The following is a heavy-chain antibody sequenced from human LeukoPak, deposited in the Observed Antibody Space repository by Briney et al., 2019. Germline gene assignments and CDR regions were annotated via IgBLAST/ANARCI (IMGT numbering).Heavy chain of an antibody. Sequence: GGSLRLSCAAAGFTFSDYYMSWIRQAPGKGLEWVSYISGSSTYTNYADSVKGRFTISRDNAKNSVYLQMMSLRADDTAVYFCARTYWSFGSCYLDYWGQGTLVTVSS. CDR3: ARTYWSFGSCYLDY. V-gene: IGHV3-11*03. CDR1: GFTFSDYY. CDR2: ISGSSTYT. D-gene: IGHD2-15*01. J-gene: IGHJ4*02.